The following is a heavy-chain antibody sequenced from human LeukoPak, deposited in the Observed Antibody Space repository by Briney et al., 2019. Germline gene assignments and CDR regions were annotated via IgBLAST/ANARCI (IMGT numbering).Heavy chain of an antibody. Sequence: ASVKVSCKASGYTFTSYDINWVRQATGQGLEWMGWMNPNSGNTGYARKFQGRVTMTRNTSISTAYMELSSLRSEDTAVYYCARGPGNPDYYYYGMDVWGQGTTVTVSS. CDR1: GYTFTSYD. V-gene: IGHV1-8*01. CDR3: ARGPGNPDYYYYGMDV. CDR2: MNPNSGNT. J-gene: IGHJ6*02.